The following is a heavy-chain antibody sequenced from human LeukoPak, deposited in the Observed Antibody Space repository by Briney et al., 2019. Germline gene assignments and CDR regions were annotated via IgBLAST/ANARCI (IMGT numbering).Heavy chain of an antibody. Sequence: SETLSLTCTVSGDSIGSSTYYGGWIRQPPGKGLEWIGRIYYSGSTYHSPSLKSRVTMSIDTSKNQFSLKLSSVTAADTAIYSCARTSATSDHWGQGALVTVSS. V-gene: IGHV4-39*01. J-gene: IGHJ4*02. CDR3: ARTSATSDH. CDR1: GDSIGSSTYY. CDR2: IYYSGST.